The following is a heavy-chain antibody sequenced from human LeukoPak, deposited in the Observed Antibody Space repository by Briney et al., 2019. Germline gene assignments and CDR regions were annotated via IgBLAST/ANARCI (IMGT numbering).Heavy chain of an antibody. CDR2: IRYDGSNK. J-gene: IGHJ4*02. V-gene: IGHV3-30*02. D-gene: IGHD1-7*01. CDR3: AKESGNYGRFDY. CDR1: GLTFRNYG. Sequence: GGSLRLSCAASGLTFRNYGMHWVRQAPGKGLEWVAFIRYDGSNKYYADSVKGRFTISRDNSKNTLYLQMNSLSTEDTAVYYCAKESGNYGRFDYWGQGTLVTVSS.